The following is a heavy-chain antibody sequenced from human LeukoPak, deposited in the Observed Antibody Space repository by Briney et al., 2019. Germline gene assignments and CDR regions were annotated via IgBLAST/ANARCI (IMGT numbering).Heavy chain of an antibody. V-gene: IGHV3-30-3*01. Sequence: PGGSLRLSCAASGFTFSSYAMHWVRQAPGKGLEWVAVISYDGSNKYYADSVKGRFTISRDNSKNTLYLQMNSLRAEDTAVYYCARERYSSSKYYFDYWGQGTLVTVSS. D-gene: IGHD6-19*01. CDR2: ISYDGSNK. CDR3: ARERYSSSKYYFDY. CDR1: GFTFSSYA. J-gene: IGHJ4*02.